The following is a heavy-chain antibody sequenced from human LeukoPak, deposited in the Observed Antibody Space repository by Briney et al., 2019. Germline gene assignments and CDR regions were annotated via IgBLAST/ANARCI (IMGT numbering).Heavy chain of an antibody. CDR2: ISSSSSYI. J-gene: IGHJ4*02. CDR3: ARLQGPGPSYYYDSSGYYRDY. D-gene: IGHD3-22*01. V-gene: IGHV3-21*01. CDR1: GFTFSSYS. Sequence: GGSLRLSCAASGFTFSSYSMNWVRQAPGKGLEWVSSISSSSSYIYYADSVKGRFTISRDNAKNSLYLQMNSLRAEDTAVYYCARLQGPGPSYYYDSSGYYRDYWGQGTLVTVSS.